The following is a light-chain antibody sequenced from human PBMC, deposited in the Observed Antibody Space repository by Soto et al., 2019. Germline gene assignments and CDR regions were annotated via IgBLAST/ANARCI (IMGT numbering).Light chain of an antibody. Sequence: IQLTQSPSSLSASVGDRVTITCRASQGISSYLAWYQQKPGKAPKLLIYAASTLQSGVPSRFSGSGSGTDFTLTISSLQPEHFANYYCQQYNSYSPWTFGPGTKVDI. CDR2: AAS. CDR1: QGISSY. CDR3: QQYNSYSPWT. J-gene: IGKJ3*01. V-gene: IGKV1-9*01.